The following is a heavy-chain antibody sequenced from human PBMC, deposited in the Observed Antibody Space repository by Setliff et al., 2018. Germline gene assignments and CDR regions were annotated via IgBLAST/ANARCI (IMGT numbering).Heavy chain of an antibody. CDR1: GGSISSSSYY. Sequence: SETLSLTCTVSGGSISSSSYYWGWLRQPPGKGLEWIGSIYYSGSTYYNPSLKSRVTISVDTSKNQFSLKLSSVTAADTAVYYCASGTIAARPSYFDYWGQGTLVTVSS. CDR2: IYYSGST. D-gene: IGHD6-6*01. CDR3: ASGTIAARPSYFDY. J-gene: IGHJ4*02. V-gene: IGHV4-39*01.